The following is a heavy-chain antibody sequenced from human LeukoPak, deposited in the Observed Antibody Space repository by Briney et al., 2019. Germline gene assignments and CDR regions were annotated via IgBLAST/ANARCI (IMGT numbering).Heavy chain of an antibody. Sequence: ASVKVSCKASGYSFTSYGISWVRQAPGQGLEWMGWISAYNGNTNYAQKLQGRVTMTADTSTSTAYMELRSLRSDDTAVYYCARSLTIAAAAPHWVWGQGTLVTVSS. CDR1: GYSFTSYG. D-gene: IGHD6-13*01. J-gene: IGHJ4*02. V-gene: IGHV1-18*01. CDR3: ARSLTIAAAAPHWV. CDR2: ISAYNGNT.